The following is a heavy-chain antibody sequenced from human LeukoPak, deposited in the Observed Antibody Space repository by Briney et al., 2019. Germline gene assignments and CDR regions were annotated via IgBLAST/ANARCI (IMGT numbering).Heavy chain of an antibody. CDR3: TYASG. Sequence: GGSLRLSCAASGFTFSNCGMHWVRQAPGKGLEWVALIRYDGSNKYYADSVKGRFTISRDNSKNTLYLQMNSLRDEDTAIYYCTYASGWGQGTLVTVSS. CDR2: IRYDGSNK. J-gene: IGHJ4*02. V-gene: IGHV3-30*02. CDR1: GFTFSNCG.